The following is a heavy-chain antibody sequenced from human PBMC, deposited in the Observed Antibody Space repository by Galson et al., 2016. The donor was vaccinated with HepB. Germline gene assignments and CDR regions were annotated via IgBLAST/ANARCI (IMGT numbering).Heavy chain of an antibody. D-gene: IGHD6-19*01. Sequence: ETLSLTCSVYGGSLSNNFWSWLRQPPGKGLEWIGEIHHTGDTNHNSSLKSRVTMSVDTSKNQFSLKLNSVTAADTAVYYCARGKRPRQWLITKWFDPWGQGTPVTVSA. CDR2: IHHTGDT. CDR3: ARGKRPRQWLITKWFDP. J-gene: IGHJ5*02. V-gene: IGHV4-34*01. CDR1: GGSLSNNF.